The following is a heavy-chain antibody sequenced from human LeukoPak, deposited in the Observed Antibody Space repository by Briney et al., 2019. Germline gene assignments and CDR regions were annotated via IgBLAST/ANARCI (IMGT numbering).Heavy chain of an antibody. Sequence: PSETLSLTCTVSGGSISSSSYYWGWIRQPPGKGLEWIGSIYYSGSTYYNPSLKSRVTISVDTSKNQFSLKLSSVTAADTAVYYCARARPSGYYGMWGQGTLVTVSS. CDR2: IYYSGST. CDR3: ARARPSGYYGM. J-gene: IGHJ4*02. CDR1: GGSISSSSYY. V-gene: IGHV4-39*07. D-gene: IGHD3-22*01.